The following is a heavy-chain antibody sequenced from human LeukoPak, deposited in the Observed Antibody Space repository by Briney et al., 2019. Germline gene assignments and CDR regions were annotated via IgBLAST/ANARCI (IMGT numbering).Heavy chain of an antibody. Sequence: GGSLRLSCAASGFTFSSYAMSWVRQAPGKGLEWVSAISGSGGSTYYADSVKGRFTISRDNSKNTLYLQMNSLRAEDTAVYYCAKDLPGSRYYYYGMDVWDQGTTVTVSS. V-gene: IGHV3-23*01. CDR3: AKDLPGSRYYYYGMDV. J-gene: IGHJ6*02. CDR2: ISGSGGST. D-gene: IGHD6-13*01. CDR1: GFTFSSYA.